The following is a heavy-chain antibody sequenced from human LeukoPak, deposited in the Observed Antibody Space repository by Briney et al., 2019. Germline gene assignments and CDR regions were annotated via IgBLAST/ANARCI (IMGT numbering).Heavy chain of an antibody. Sequence: PGGSLRLSCAASGFTFSSYEMNWVHQAPGKGLEGVSYISSSGSTIYYADSVKGRFTISRDNAKNSLYLQMNSLRAEDTAVYYCARDSRTSDAFDIWGQGTMVTVSS. CDR1: GFTFSSYE. CDR3: ARDSRTSDAFDI. J-gene: IGHJ3*02. V-gene: IGHV3-48*03. CDR2: ISSSGSTI.